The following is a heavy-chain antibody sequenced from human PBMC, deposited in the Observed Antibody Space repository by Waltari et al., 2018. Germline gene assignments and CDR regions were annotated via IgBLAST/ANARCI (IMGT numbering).Heavy chain of an antibody. D-gene: IGHD1-7*01. Sequence: QVQLVQSGAEVKKPGSSVKVSCKASGGTFSSYAIRRVRQAPGPGLEWMGRIIPILGIANYAQKFQGRVTITADKSTSTAYMELSSLRSEDTAVYYCARDAYITGTTLGNFYYFDYWGQGTLVTVSS. V-gene: IGHV1-69*09. J-gene: IGHJ4*02. CDR2: IIPILGIA. CDR1: GGTFSSYA. CDR3: ARDAYITGTTLGNFYYFDY.